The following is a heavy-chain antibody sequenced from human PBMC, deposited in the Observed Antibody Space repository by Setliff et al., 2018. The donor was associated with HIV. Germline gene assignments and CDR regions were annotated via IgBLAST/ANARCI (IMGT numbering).Heavy chain of an antibody. D-gene: IGHD1-1*01. Sequence: SETLSLTCTVSGDSISNNGYDWAWIRQPPGKGLEWIGCVYHRGTTYYNPSLKSRLAMSVDTSKNKFFRKLNSLTAADTAVYYCSLQHGRPMRWFDPWGPGTRVTVSS. CDR2: VYHRGTT. V-gene: IGHV4-39*01. CDR1: GDSISNNGYD. CDR3: SLQHGRPMRWFDP. J-gene: IGHJ5*02.